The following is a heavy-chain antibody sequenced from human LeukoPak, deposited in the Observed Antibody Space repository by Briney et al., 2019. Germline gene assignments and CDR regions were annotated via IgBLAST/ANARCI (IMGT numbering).Heavy chain of an antibody. Sequence: SETLSLTCTVSGYSISSGYLWGWIRQPPGKGLEWIGSTYHGGITYSNPSLKSRVIISDDTSKKQFSLKLSSVTAADTAVYYCARGSGDWTYYFDYWGQGTLVTVSS. V-gene: IGHV4-38-2*02. CDR1: GYSISSGYL. CDR3: ARGSGDWTYYFDY. J-gene: IGHJ4*02. CDR2: TYHGGIT. D-gene: IGHD2-21*02.